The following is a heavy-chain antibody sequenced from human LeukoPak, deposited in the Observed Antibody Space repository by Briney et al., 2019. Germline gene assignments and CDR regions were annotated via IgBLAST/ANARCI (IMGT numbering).Heavy chain of an antibody. D-gene: IGHD7-27*01. Sequence: PGGSLRLSCAASGFTFSSYAMSWVRQAPGKGLEWVSAISGSGGSTYYADSVKGRFTISRDNSKNTLFLQMNSLRAEDTAVYYCARDDELGDNALYIWGQGTMVIVAS. V-gene: IGHV3-23*01. CDR3: ARDDELGDNALYI. CDR1: GFTFSSYA. J-gene: IGHJ3*02. CDR2: ISGSGGST.